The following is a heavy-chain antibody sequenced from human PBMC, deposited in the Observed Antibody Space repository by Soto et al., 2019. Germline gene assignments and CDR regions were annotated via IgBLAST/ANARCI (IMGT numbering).Heavy chain of an antibody. Sequence: PGESLKISCRGSGFTFTNYWIAWVRQMPGKGLEWLGKIDPSDSYTNYSPSFEGHVTISTDNSITTAYLQWSSLRASDTALYFCARVHKNWFDSWAQGTMVTVSS. CDR3: ARVHKNWFDS. CDR1: GFTFTNYW. CDR2: IDPSDSYT. J-gene: IGHJ5*01. V-gene: IGHV5-10-1*01.